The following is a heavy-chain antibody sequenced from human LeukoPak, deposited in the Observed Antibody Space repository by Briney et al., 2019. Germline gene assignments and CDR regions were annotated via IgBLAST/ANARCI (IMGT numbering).Heavy chain of an antibody. V-gene: IGHV3-30*02. J-gene: IGHJ4*02. D-gene: IGHD4-17*01. CDR2: IRYDGSNK. CDR3: AKGNYDYGDYDGGDY. Sequence: GGSLRLSCAASGFTFSGYGMHWVRQPPGKGLEWVAFIRYDGSNKYYADSVKGRFTISRDNSRDTLHLQMNSLRAEDTAVYYCAKGNYDYGDYDGGDYWGQGTLVTVSS. CDR1: GFTFSGYG.